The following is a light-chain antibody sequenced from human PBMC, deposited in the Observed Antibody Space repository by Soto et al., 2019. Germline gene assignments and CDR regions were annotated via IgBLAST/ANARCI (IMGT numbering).Light chain of an antibody. CDR3: QQYNKWPSYT. CDR1: HIISSN. Sequence: EIVMTQSPATLSVSPGERATLYCRASHIISSNLAWYQQRPGQAPRLLIYGASTRATGIPARFSGSGSGADFALNIRSLQFEDFAVYYCQQYNKWPSYTFGQGTKLEIK. CDR2: GAS. J-gene: IGKJ2*01. V-gene: IGKV3-15*01.